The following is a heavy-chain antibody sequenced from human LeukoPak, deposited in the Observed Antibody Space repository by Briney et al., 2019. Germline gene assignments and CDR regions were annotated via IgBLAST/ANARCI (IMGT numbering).Heavy chain of an antibody. V-gene: IGHV3-64*01. CDR1: GFTFSSYA. Sequence: GGSLRLSCAASGFTFSSYAMHWVRQAPGKGLEYVSAISSNGGSTYYANSVKGRFTISRDNSKNTLYLQMGSLRAEDMGVYYCARDPAQRWLAYWGQGTLVTVSS. J-gene: IGHJ4*02. D-gene: IGHD5-12*01. CDR2: ISSNGGST. CDR3: ARDPAQRWLAY.